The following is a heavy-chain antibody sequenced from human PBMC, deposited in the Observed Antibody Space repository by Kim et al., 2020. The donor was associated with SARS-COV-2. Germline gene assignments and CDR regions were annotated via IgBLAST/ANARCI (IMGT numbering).Heavy chain of an antibody. J-gene: IGHJ4*02. CDR2: ISSSSSYI. Sequence: GGSLRLSCAASGFTFSSYSMNWVRQAPGKGLEWVSSISSSSSYIYYADSVKGRFTISRDNAKNSLYLQMNSLRAEDTAVYYCARVGIAVAGFDYWGQGTLVTVSS. CDR3: ARVGIAVAGFDY. CDR1: GFTFSSYS. V-gene: IGHV3-21*01. D-gene: IGHD6-19*01.